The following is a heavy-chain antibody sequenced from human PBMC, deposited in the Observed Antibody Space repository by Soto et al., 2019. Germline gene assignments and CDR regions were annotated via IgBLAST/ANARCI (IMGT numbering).Heavy chain of an antibody. J-gene: IGHJ4*02. Sequence: EVQLVESGGGLVQPGGSLRLSCAASGFTVSSYYMSWVRQAPGKGLEWVSVIYSGGSTYYADSVKGRFIISRDNSDNTLYLQMNSLRGEDTAVYSCARDVEFAYGGQGTLVTVSS. CDR3: ARDVEFAY. CDR1: GFTVSSYY. CDR2: IYSGGST. V-gene: IGHV3-66*01.